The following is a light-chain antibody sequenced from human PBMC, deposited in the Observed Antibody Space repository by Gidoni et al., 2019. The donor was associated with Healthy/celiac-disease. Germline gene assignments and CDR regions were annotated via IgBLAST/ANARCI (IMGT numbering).Light chain of an antibody. CDR1: QDISNY. Sequence: DIQMTQSPSSLSASVGDRVTITCQASQDISNYLNWYQQKPGKAPKLLIYDASNLETGVPSRFSGSGSGTDLTFTISSLQPEDIATYYWQQYDNLPTFGPGTKVDIK. V-gene: IGKV1-33*01. CDR3: QQYDNLPT. CDR2: DAS. J-gene: IGKJ3*01.